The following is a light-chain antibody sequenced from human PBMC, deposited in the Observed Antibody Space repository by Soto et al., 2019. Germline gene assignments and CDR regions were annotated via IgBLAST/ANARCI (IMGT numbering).Light chain of an antibody. V-gene: IGLV2-14*01. CDR3: SSYTSSSTYV. CDR2: DVS. Sequence: QSVLTQPASVSGSPGQSITISCTGTSSDFGSYKYVSWYQQHPGKAPKLMIHDVSNRPSVVSNRFSGSKSGNTASLTISGLQAEDEADYYCSSYTSSSTYVFGTGTKVTVL. CDR1: SSDFGSYKY. J-gene: IGLJ1*01.